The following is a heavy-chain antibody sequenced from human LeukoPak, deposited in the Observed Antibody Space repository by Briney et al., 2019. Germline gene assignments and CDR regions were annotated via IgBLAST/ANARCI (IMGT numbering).Heavy chain of an antibody. CDR3: ARDLWDY. CDR1: GYTFTSHG. CDR2: INTNTGHA. J-gene: IGHJ4*02. V-gene: IGHV7-4-1*02. Sequence: GASVNVSCKASGYTFTSHGMNWVRQAPGQGLEWMGWINTNTGHATYAQGFTGRFVFSLDTSVSTAYLQISSLKTEDIAVYYCARDLWDYWGQGTLVTVSS. D-gene: IGHD2-21*01.